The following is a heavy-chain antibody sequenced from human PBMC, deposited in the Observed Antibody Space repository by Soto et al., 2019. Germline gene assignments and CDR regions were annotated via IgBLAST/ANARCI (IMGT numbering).Heavy chain of an antibody. Sequence: PGESLKISCKGSGYSFTSYWISWVRQMPGKGREWMGRIDPSDSYTNYSPSFQGHVTISADKSISTAYLQWSSLKASDTAMYYCARHQTDDSSGYYYVQGGSAFDIWGQGTMVTVSS. J-gene: IGHJ3*02. D-gene: IGHD3-22*01. CDR1: GYSFTSYW. CDR3: ARHQTDDSSGYYYVQGGSAFDI. V-gene: IGHV5-10-1*01. CDR2: IDPSDSYT.